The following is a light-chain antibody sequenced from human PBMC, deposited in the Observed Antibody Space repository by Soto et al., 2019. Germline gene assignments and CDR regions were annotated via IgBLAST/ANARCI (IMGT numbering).Light chain of an antibody. CDR3: HQYNTWPRT. CDR2: GAS. Sequence: EIVLTQYPVTLSVSPGERSTLSCMASQTVASNLAWYQQKPGQAPRVVIHGASTRATDFPARFSGSGSGTEFTLTISSLQSEDIGVYYCHQYNTWPRTFGQGTQVDIK. CDR1: QTVASN. J-gene: IGKJ1*01. V-gene: IGKV3-15*01.